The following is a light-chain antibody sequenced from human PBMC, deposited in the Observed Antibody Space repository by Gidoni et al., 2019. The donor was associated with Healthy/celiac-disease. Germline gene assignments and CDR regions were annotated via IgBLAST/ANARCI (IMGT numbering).Light chain of an antibody. CDR2: GAS. J-gene: IGKJ5*01. Sequence: EIVMMRSPATLSVSPGERATLSCRASQRVSSNLAWYQQKPGQAPRLLIYGASTRATGIPARFRGSGSGTEFTLTISSLQSEDFAVYYCQQYKNWPITSGQGTRLEIK. CDR1: QRVSSN. V-gene: IGKV3D-15*01. CDR3: QQYKNWPIT.